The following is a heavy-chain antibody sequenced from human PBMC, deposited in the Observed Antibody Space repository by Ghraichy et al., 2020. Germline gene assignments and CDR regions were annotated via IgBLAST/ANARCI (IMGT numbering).Heavy chain of an antibody. V-gene: IGHV3-23*01. J-gene: IGHJ5*02. Sequence: GGSLRLSCAASGFTLSSYAMSWVRQAPGKGLEWVSAISGSGGSTYYADSVKGRFTISRDNSKNTLYLQMNSLRAEDTAVYYCAKDSPEVGATPLYWFDPWGQGTLVTVSS. CDR3: AKDSPEVGATPLYWFDP. CDR1: GFTLSSYA. CDR2: ISGSGGST. D-gene: IGHD1-26*01.